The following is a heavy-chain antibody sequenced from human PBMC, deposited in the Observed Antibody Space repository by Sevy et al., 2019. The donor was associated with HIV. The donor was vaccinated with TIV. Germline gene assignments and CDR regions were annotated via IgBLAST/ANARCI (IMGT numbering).Heavy chain of an antibody. D-gene: IGHD3-16*01. CDR1: GFTFSANW. CDR3: AHETFGRFES. Sequence: GGSLRLSCAASGFTFSANWMNWVRQAPGKGLEWVANIKADGSDKHYVDSVEVRLTISRDNAKNLLFLQMNSLRVEDTAVYYCAHETFGRFESWGKGTLVTVSS. CDR2: IKADGSDK. J-gene: IGHJ4*02. V-gene: IGHV3-7*01.